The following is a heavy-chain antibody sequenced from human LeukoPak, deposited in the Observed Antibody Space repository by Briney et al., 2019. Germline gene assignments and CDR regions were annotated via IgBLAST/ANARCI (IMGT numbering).Heavy chain of an antibody. Sequence: GGSLRLSCAASGFTFSNYGMHWVRQAPGKGLEWVAVISVEGSIQYTADSVKGRFTISRDNSTSTLYLQMNSLRAEDTAVYYCARGNYGYYYGMDVWGQGTTVTVSS. CDR3: ARGNYGYYYGMDV. CDR2: ISVEGSIQ. D-gene: IGHD4-11*01. CDR1: GFTFSNYG. J-gene: IGHJ6*02. V-gene: IGHV3-30*03.